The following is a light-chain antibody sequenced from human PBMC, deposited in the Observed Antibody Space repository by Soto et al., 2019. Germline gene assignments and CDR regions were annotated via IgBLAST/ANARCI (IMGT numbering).Light chain of an antibody. Sequence: QSVLTQSSSASASLGSSVKLTCILSSGHSTYIISWHQQQPGKAPRFLMTLDRSGSYNRGSGVPDRFSGSSSGADRYLTISNLQFEDEGDYYCETWYSNTHKVFGGGTKVTVL. CDR1: SGHSTYI. V-gene: IGLV4-60*02. J-gene: IGLJ3*02. CDR3: ETWYSNTHKV. CDR2: LDRSGSY.